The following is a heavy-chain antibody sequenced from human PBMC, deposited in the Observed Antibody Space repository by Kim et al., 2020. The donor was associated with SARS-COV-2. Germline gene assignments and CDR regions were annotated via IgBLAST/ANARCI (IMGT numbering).Heavy chain of an antibody. CDR2: ISSSNSTI. CDR1: GFTFSSYS. Sequence: GGSLRLSCAASGFTFSSYSMNWVLQAPGKGLEWVSYISSSNSTIYYADSVKGRFTISRDNAKNSLYLQMNSLRDEDTAVYYCARDVSEFQLLYYFGMDVWGQGTTVTVSS. CDR3: ARDVSEFQLLYYFGMDV. D-gene: IGHD2-2*01. J-gene: IGHJ6*02. V-gene: IGHV3-48*02.